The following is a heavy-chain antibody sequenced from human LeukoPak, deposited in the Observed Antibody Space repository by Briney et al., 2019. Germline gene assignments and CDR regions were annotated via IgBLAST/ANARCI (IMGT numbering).Heavy chain of an antibody. V-gene: IGHV1-18*01. CDR1: GYTFTSYG. D-gene: IGHD1-26*01. CDR2: ISAYNGNT. J-gene: IGHJ6*02. CDR3: ARDTTAPYYYYYGMDV. Sequence: ASVKVSCKASGYTFTSYGMSWVRQAPGQGLEWMGWISAYNGNTNYAQKLQGRVTMTTDTSTSTAYMELRSLRSDDTAVYYCARDTTAPYYYYYGMDVWGQGTTVTVSS.